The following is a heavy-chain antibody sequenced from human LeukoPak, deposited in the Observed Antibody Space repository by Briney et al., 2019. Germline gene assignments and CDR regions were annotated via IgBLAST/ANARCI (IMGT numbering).Heavy chain of an antibody. CDR1: GGSISSYY. D-gene: IGHD3-10*01. V-gene: IGHV4-59*01. J-gene: IGHJ4*02. Sequence: SETLSLTCTVSGGSISSYYWSWIRQPPGKGLEWIGHIYYSGSTNYNPSLKSRVTISVDTSKNQFSLKLSSVTAADTAVYYCARDLGSLNYDYWGQGTLVTVSS. CDR2: IYYSGST. CDR3: ARDLGSLNYDY.